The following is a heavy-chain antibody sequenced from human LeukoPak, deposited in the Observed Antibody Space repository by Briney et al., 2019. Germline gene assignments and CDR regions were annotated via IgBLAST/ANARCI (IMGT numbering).Heavy chain of an antibody. CDR3: ARDRRRDGYKWGPFDY. V-gene: IGHV4-4*07. J-gene: IGHJ4*02. CDR2: IYTSGST. CDR1: GGSFSSYY. D-gene: IGHD5-24*01. Sequence: SETLSLTCAVSGGSFSSYYWSWIRQPAGKGLEWIGRIYTSGSTNYNPSLKSRVTMSVDTSKNQFSLKLSSVTAADTAVYYCARDRRRDGYKWGPFDYWGQGTLVTVSS.